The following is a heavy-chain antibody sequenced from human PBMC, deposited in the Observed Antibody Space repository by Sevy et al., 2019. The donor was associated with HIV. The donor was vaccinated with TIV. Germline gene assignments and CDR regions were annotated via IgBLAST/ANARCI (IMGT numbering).Heavy chain of an antibody. CDR2: TYYRSKWHT. Sequence: SQTLSLTSAISGDSVSSNSAAWNWIRQSPSRGLEWLGKTYYRSKWHTHYAVSVRSRITIKPDTCKNQFSLQLKSVTPEDTAVYYCAREGDYYDRSGYFDYWGQGTLVTSPQ. J-gene: IGHJ4*02. D-gene: IGHD3-22*01. CDR3: AREGDYYDRSGYFDY. CDR1: GDSVSSNSAA. V-gene: IGHV6-1*01.